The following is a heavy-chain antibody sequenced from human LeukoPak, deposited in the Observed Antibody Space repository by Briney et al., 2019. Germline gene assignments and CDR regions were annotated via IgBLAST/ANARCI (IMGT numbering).Heavy chain of an antibody. Sequence: SETLSLTCAVYGGSLSSGNWWTWVRQSPDKGLVWIGEIYNNGSTNYNPALKGRGTISLDNSKNHFYLRLTSLIAADTAIYYCAREGSRRLYIDLWGRGTTITVSS. V-gene: IGHV4-4*02. CDR3: AREGSRRLYIDL. D-gene: IGHD6-25*01. CDR2: IYNNGST. CDR1: GGSLSSGNW. J-gene: IGHJ6*03.